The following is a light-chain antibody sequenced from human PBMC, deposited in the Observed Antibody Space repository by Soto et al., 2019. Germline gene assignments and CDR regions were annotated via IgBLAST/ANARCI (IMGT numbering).Light chain of an antibody. Sequence: DIQMTQSPSTLSASVGDRVTITCRASQNINNWIAWYQQKPGKAPKFLIYDACTLESGVPSRFSGSGFGTEFSLTISSLQPYDFGSYYCQHMRTFGQGTKVEIK. CDR3: QHMRT. V-gene: IGKV1-5*01. J-gene: IGKJ1*01. CDR2: DAC. CDR1: QNINNW.